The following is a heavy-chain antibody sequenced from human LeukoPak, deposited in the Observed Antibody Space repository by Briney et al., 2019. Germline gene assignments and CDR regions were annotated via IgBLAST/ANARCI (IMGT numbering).Heavy chain of an antibody. CDR1: GGSISSGSYY. CDR3: ARSFNLHCTDGVCYSGGWFDP. J-gene: IGHJ5*02. D-gene: IGHD2-8*01. Sequence: PSETLSLTCTVSGGSISSGSYYWSWIRQPAGKGLEWIGRIYTSGSTNYNPSLKSRVTISVDTSKNQFSLKLSSVTAADTAVYYCARSFNLHCTDGVCYSGGWFDPWGQGTLVTVSS. V-gene: IGHV4-61*02. CDR2: IYTSGST.